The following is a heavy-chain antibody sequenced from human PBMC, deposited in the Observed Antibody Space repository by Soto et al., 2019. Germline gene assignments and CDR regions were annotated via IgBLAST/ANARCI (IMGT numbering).Heavy chain of an antibody. V-gene: IGHV4-4*07. J-gene: IGHJ4*02. D-gene: IGHD1-20*01. CDR1: GVSITSDH. CDR2: SYSSGST. Sequence: QVQLQESGPGLVKPSETLSLTCTVSGVSITSDHWSWIRQPAGKGLEWIGRSYSSGSTNYNPSLKSRVTMPIDTSTNQSSLTLRSVTAADTAVYYCACLYNWNGWSDYWGQGTLVTVSS. CDR3: ACLYNWNGWSDY.